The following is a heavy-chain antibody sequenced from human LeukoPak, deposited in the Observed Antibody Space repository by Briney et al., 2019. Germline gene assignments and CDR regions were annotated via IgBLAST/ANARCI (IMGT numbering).Heavy chain of an antibody. V-gene: IGHV3-21*01. CDR1: GFTFSSYS. CDR3: ARGYPKRVLPDY. D-gene: IGHD2-15*01. CDR2: ISSSSSYI. J-gene: IGHJ4*02. Sequence: GGSLRLSCAASGFTFSSYSMNWVRQAPGKGLEWVSSISSSSSYIYYADSAKGRFTISRDNAKNSLYLQMNSLRAEDTAVYYCARGYPKRVLPDYWGQGTLVTVSS.